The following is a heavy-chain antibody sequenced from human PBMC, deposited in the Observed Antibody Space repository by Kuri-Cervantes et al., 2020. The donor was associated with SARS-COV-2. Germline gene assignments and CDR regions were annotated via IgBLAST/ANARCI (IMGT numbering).Heavy chain of an antibody. CDR2: INPNSGGT. CDR3: ASFYSSSWYVFDY. D-gene: IGHD6-13*01. J-gene: IGHJ4*02. CDR1: GYTFTGYY. Sequence: ASVKVSCKASGYTFTGYYMHWVRQAPGQGLAWMGWINPNSGGTNYAQKFQGRVTMTRDTSISTAYMELSRLRSDDTAVYYCASFYSSSWYVFDYWGQGTLVTVSS. V-gene: IGHV1-2*02.